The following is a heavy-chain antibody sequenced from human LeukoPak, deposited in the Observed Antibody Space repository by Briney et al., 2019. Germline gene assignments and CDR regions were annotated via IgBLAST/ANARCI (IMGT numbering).Heavy chain of an antibody. CDR1: GFTFSSFS. J-gene: IGHJ4*02. V-gene: IGHV3-48*04. CDR3: ARDSYGSGSYYRIDY. Sequence: QSGGSLRLSCAASGFTFSSFSMNWVRQAPGKGLEWVSYISSGSSTIYYADSVKGRFTISRDNAKNSLYLQMNSLRAEDTAVYYCARDSYGSGSYYRIDYWGQGTLVTVSS. D-gene: IGHD3-10*01. CDR2: ISSGSSTI.